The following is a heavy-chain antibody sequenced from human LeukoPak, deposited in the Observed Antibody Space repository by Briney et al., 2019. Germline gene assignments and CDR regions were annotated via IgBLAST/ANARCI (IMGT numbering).Heavy chain of an antibody. CDR3: ARGGDYGGNSEYYYYGMDV. J-gene: IGHJ6*02. Sequence: ASVKVSFKASGYTFTSYDINWVRQATGQGLEWMGWMNPNSGNTGYAQKFQGRVTMTRNTSISTAYMELSSLRSEDTAVYYCARGGDYGGNSEYYYYGMDVWGQGTTVTVSS. D-gene: IGHD4-23*01. CDR1: GYTFTSYD. V-gene: IGHV1-8*01. CDR2: MNPNSGNT.